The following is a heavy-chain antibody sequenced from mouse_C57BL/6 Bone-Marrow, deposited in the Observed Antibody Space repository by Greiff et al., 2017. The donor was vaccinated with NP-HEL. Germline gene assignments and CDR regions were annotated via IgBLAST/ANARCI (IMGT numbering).Heavy chain of an antibody. D-gene: IGHD1-1*01. CDR3: ARSGESRYFDY. CDR2: IYPGDGDT. CDR1: GYTFTSYW. V-gene: IGHV1-82*01. J-gene: IGHJ2*01. Sequence: VQLQQPGAELVKPGASVKMSCKASGYTFTSYWITWVKQRPGKGLEWIGRIYPGDGDTNYNGKFKGKATLTADKSSSTAYMQLSSLTSEDSAVYFCARSGESRYFDYWGQGTTLTVSS.